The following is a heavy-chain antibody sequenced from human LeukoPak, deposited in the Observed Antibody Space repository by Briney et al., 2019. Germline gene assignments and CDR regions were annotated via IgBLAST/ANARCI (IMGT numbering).Heavy chain of an antibody. Sequence: SETLSLTCSVSRGSISSYYWSWIRQPAGKGLEWIGRVYSSGSTNYNPSLKSRVTISVDTSKNQFSLKLSSVTAADTAVYYCARAPRGMGFGELSLFYYFDYWGQGTLVTVSS. D-gene: IGHD3-10*01. J-gene: IGHJ4*02. V-gene: IGHV4-4*07. CDR2: VYSSGST. CDR3: ARAPRGMGFGELSLFYYFDY. CDR1: RGSISSYY.